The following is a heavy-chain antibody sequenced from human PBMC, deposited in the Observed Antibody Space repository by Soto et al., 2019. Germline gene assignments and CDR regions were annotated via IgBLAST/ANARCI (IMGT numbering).Heavy chain of an antibody. D-gene: IGHD2-2*01. V-gene: IGHV3-23*01. CDR2: IGGSGSDT. CDR3: ASAYCCGISCIRMDV. Sequence: EVHLLESGGGLVHPGGSLRLSCAASGFTFSTYVMNWVRQTPGKGLEWVSGIGGSGSDTYYADSVRGRFTISRDNSKNTMYLQMSSLSADDTAVYYCASAYCCGISCIRMDVWGQGTTVTVSS. J-gene: IGHJ6*02. CDR1: GFTFSTYV.